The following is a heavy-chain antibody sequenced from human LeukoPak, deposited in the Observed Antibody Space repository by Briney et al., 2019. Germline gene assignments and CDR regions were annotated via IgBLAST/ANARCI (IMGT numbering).Heavy chain of an antibody. CDR1: GFTFSSYS. J-gene: IGHJ4*02. D-gene: IGHD6-19*01. V-gene: IGHV3-21*01. CDR2: ISSSSSYI. CDR3: ARGILSGWYYGY. Sequence: GGSLRLSCAASGFTFSSYSMNWARQVPGKGLEWVSSISSSSSYIYYADSVKGRFTISRDNAKNSLYLQMNSLRAEDTAVYYCARGILSGWYYGYWGQGTLVTVSS.